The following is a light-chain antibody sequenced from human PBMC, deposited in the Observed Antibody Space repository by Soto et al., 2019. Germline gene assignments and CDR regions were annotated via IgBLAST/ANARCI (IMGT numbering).Light chain of an antibody. Sequence: QSVVTQLPSASGTPGQRVTISCSGSSSNIGSDIVNWYQQLPGAAPKLLIYSDNQRPSGVPDRFSASKSGTSASLAISGLQSEDEGHYYCATWDDSLNGPVFGGGTKLTVL. CDR3: ATWDDSLNGPV. V-gene: IGLV1-44*01. J-gene: IGLJ3*02. CDR2: SDN. CDR1: SSNIGSDI.